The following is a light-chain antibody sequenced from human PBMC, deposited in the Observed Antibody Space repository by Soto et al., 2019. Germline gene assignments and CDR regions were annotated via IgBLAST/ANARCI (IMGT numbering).Light chain of an antibody. Sequence: EIVLTQSPVTLSLSPGERATLSCRASQSVSRYLAWYQQKPGQAPRLLAYDASNRATGIPARFSGSGPGTDFTLTISSLEPEDFAVYYCQQRYIGLTFGGGTKVEMK. CDR1: QSVSRY. CDR2: DAS. CDR3: QQRYIGLT. V-gene: IGKV3-11*01. J-gene: IGKJ4*01.